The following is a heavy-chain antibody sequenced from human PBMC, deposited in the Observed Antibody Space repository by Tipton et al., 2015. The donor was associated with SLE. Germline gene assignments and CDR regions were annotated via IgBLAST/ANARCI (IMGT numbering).Heavy chain of an antibody. V-gene: IGHV4-31*03. CDR1: GVSITSGGYY. CDR3: AKDYNHDNADYN. D-gene: IGHD4-17*01. J-gene: IGHJ4*02. CDR2: IHHSGST. Sequence: TLSLTCTVSGVSITSGGYYWSWIRQHPGKGLEWIGEIHHSGSTNSNPSLKSRVTISVDKSKNQFSLKLSSVTVADTAVYYCAKDYNHDNADYNWGQGTLVIVSS.